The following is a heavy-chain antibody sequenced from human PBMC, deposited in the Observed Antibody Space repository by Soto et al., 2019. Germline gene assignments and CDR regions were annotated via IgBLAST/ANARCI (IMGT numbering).Heavy chain of an antibody. CDR3: AKDHDEDFGYDLDYFNY. J-gene: IGHJ4*02. CDR2: ISWEGGSI. CDR1: GFTFNNYA. V-gene: IGHV3-9*01. D-gene: IGHD5-12*01. Sequence: EVQLVESGGDLVKPGRSLRLSCSASGFTFNNYAMHWVRQAPGKGLEWVSGISWEGGSIGYADSVKGRFTISRDNAKNFLYLEMNSLRSEDTALYYCAKDHDEDFGYDLDYFNYWGQGTLVTVSS.